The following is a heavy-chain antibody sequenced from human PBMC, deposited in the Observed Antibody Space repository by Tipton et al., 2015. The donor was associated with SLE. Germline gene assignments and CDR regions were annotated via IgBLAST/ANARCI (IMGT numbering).Heavy chain of an antibody. V-gene: IGHV3-48*01. D-gene: IGHD6-19*01. CDR3: ARDRQWLVRFDY. J-gene: IGHJ4*02. Sequence: FTISRDNAKNSLYLQMNSLRAEDTAVYYCARDRQWLVRFDYRGQGTLVTVSS.